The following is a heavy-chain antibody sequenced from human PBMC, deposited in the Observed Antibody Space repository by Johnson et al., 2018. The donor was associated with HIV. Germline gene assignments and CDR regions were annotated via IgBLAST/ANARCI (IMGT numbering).Heavy chain of an antibody. CDR3: ARKREGTIAALGDAFDI. D-gene: IGHD6-6*01. CDR2: IRYDGSNK. CDR1: GFTFSSYG. Sequence: QVQLVESGGGLVQPGGSLRLSCAASGFTFSSYGMHWVRQAPGKGLEWVAFIRYDGSNKYYADSVKGRFTISRDNAKNSLYLQLNSLRADDTAVYYCARKREGTIAALGDAFDIWGQGTMVTVSS. V-gene: IGHV3-30*02. J-gene: IGHJ3*02.